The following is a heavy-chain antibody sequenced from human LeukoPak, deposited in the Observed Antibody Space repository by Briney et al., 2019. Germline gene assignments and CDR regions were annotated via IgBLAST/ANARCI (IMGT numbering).Heavy chain of an antibody. CDR3: AKDRYSYAYEYFDC. CDR2: ISYDGRNK. Sequence: GGSLRLSCAASGFTFSSYGMHWVRQAPGKGLEWVAVISYDGRNKYYADSVKGRFTISRDNSKNTLYLQMNSLRAEDTAVYYCAKDRYSYAYEYFDCWGQGTLVTVSS. V-gene: IGHV3-30*18. D-gene: IGHD5-18*01. CDR1: GFTFSSYG. J-gene: IGHJ4*02.